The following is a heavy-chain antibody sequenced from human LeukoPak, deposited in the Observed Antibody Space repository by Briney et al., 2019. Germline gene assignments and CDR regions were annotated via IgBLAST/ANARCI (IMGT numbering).Heavy chain of an antibody. CDR2: ISAYNGNT. V-gene: IGHV1-18*01. J-gene: IGHJ3*02. Sequence: ASVKVSCKASGYTFTSYGISWVRQAPGQGLERMGWISAYNGNTNYAQKLQGRVTMTTDTSTTTAYMELRSLRSDDTAVYYCARECCSGGSCYPTDAFDIWGQGTMVTVSS. CDR1: GYTFTSYG. D-gene: IGHD2-15*01. CDR3: ARECCSGGSCYPTDAFDI.